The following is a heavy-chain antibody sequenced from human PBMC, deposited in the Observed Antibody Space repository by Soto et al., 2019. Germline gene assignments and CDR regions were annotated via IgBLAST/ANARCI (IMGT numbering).Heavy chain of an antibody. Sequence: QVQLVQSGAEVMKPGSSVKVSCKASGGTFSSYAISWVRQAPGQGLEWMGGIIPIFGTANYAQKFQGRVTITADNSTSTAYMELSSMRSEDPALYYCAGSSGWYFGGGFDFWGQGTMVTVSS. J-gene: IGHJ4*02. CDR2: IIPIFGTA. V-gene: IGHV1-69*06. CDR1: GGTFSSYA. CDR3: AGSSGWYFGGGFDF. D-gene: IGHD6-19*01.